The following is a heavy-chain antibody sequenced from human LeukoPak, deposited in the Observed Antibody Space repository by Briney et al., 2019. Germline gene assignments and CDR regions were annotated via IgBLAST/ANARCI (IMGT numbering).Heavy chain of an antibody. CDR2: ISSSSSYI. J-gene: IGHJ4*02. CDR1: GFTFSSYS. CDR3: ARSMARGVKGVYYFDY. V-gene: IGHV3-21*01. D-gene: IGHD3-10*01. Sequence: GGSLRLSCAASGFTFSSYSMNWVRQAPGKGLEWVSSISSSSSYIYYADSVKGRFTISRDNAKNSLYLQMNSLRAEDTAVYYCARSMARGVKGVYYFDYWGQGTLVTVSS.